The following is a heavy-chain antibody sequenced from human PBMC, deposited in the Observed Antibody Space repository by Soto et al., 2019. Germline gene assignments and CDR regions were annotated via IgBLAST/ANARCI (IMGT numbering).Heavy chain of an antibody. CDR1: GITCSNYG. J-gene: IGHJ4*02. V-gene: IGHV3-33*01. CDR2: IDYNEINQ. CDR3: ARDFCPVPTCYDL. Sequence: LRLSGIASGITCSNYGRHLVLQAPGKGLEWVAGIDYNEINQYYIDPVKGRFTISRDQSKNTLYLQMNSLRAEDTAVYYCARDFCPVPTCYDLWGQGVLVTVSS. D-gene: IGHD2-2*01.